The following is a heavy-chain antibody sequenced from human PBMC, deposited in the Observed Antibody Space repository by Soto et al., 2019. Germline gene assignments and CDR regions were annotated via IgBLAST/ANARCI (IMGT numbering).Heavy chain of an antibody. CDR3: ARDDYIKRSYYYFGLDV. V-gene: IGHV4-31*03. J-gene: IGHJ6*02. Sequence: QVQLQESGPGLVKPSQTLSLTCTVSGGSISRGGYYWSWVRQHPGKGLEWIGYIHYSGSTYYNPSLKSRVTISLDTSKIQFSLRLRSVTAADTAVYYCARDDYIKRSYYYFGLDVWGQGTTVTVSS. CDR2: IHYSGST. CDR1: GGSISRGGYY. D-gene: IGHD4-4*01.